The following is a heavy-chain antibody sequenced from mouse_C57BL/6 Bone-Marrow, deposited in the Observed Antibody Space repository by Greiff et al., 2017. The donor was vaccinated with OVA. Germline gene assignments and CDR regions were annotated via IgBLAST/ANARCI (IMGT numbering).Heavy chain of an antibody. CDR1: GFTFTDYY. CDR2: VYPYNGGP. D-gene: IGHD1-1*01. CDR3: ASSSWYFDV. J-gene: IGHJ1*03. Sequence: EVQLQQSGPVLVKPGPSVKISCKASGFTFTDYYMHWVKQSHGTSLAWIGLVYPYNGGPSDNQKFKGKATLTVDTSSRTASIELNSLSSEDAAVYYCASSSWYFDVWGTGTTVTVSS. V-gene: IGHV1-36*01.